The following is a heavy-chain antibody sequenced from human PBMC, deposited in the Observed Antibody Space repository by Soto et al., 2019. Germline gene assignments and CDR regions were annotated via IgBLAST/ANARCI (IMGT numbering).Heavy chain of an antibody. Sequence: EVQLVESWGGLVQPGGSLRLSCAASGFTFSSYAMHWVRQAPGKGLEYVSAISGNGGSTYYANSVKGRFTISRDNSKNTLYVQMGSLRVEDMAVYYCARRGYGLYFDYWGQGTLVTVSS. D-gene: IGHD3-10*01. CDR3: ARRGYGLYFDY. CDR1: GFTFSSYA. CDR2: ISGNGGST. V-gene: IGHV3-64*01. J-gene: IGHJ4*02.